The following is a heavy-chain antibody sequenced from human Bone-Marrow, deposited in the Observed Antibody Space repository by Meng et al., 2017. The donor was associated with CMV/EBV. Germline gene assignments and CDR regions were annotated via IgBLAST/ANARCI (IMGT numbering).Heavy chain of an antibody. V-gene: IGHV3-23*01. CDR2: ISGSGGST. CDR1: GFTFSSYA. D-gene: IGHD2-2*01. J-gene: IGHJ4*02. CDR3: ARARGYCSSTTCSNYYFDN. Sequence: GESLKISCAASGFTFSSYAMSWVRQAPGKGLEWVSAISGSGGSTYYADSVKGRFTISRDNSKNTLYLQMNSLRAEDTAVYFCARARGYCSSTTCSNYYFDNWGQGTLVTVSS.